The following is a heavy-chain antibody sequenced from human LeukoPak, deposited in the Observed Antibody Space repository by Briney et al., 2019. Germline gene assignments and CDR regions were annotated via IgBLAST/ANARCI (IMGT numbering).Heavy chain of an antibody. CDR3: ARGPHKRTYDRDNWFDP. CDR1: GYTFTGYY. CDR2: INPNSGGT. Sequence: GASVKVSCKASGYTFTGYYMHWVRQAPGQGLEWMGWINPNSGGTNYAQKFQGRVTMTRDTSISTAYMELSRLRSEDTAVYYCARGPHKRTYDRDNWFDPWGQGTLVTVSS. D-gene: IGHD3-3*01. V-gene: IGHV1-2*02. J-gene: IGHJ5*02.